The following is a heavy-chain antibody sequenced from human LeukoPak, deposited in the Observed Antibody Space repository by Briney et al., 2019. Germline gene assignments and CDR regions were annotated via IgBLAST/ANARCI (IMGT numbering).Heavy chain of an antibody. CDR1: SGSISNSFYY. D-gene: IGHD3-22*01. CDR3: ARYLGSYDSSSLYD. CDR2: IYYSGST. Sequence: PSETLSLTCTVSSGSISNSFYYWGWIRQPPGKGLEWLGTIYYSGSTHYNPSLNSRVTISVDTSKNQFSLKLSSVTAADTAVYFCARYLGSYDSSSLYDWGQGTLVTASS. V-gene: IGHV4-39*01. J-gene: IGHJ4*02.